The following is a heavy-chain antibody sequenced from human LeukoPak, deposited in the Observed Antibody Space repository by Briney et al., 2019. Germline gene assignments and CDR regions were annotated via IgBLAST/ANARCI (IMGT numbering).Heavy chain of an antibody. D-gene: IGHD6-19*01. V-gene: IGHV1-3*03. Sequence: ASVKVSCKASGYTFTSYAMHWVRQAPGQRLEWMGWINAGNGNTKYSQEFQGRVTITRDTSASTAYMELSSLRSEDMAVYYCAREGYLYSSGWFGPYFDYWGQGTLVTVSS. CDR2: INAGNGNT. CDR3: AREGYLYSSGWFGPYFDY. J-gene: IGHJ4*02. CDR1: GYTFTSYA.